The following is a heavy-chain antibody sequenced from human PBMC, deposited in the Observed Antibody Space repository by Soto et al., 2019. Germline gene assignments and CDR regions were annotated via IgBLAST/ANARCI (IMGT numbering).Heavy chain of an antibody. D-gene: IGHD4-17*01. J-gene: IGHJ4*02. Sequence: QVQLVESGGGLVKPGGSLRLSCAASGFSFSDYYMSWIHQAPGKGLEWVSYISSRGGTKYYADSVKGRFTISRDNAKNSLYLQMSSLRAEDTAVYYCAGGMTTVTAFDYWGQGTLVTVSS. CDR3: AGGMTTVTAFDY. CDR1: GFSFSDYY. CDR2: ISSRGGTK. V-gene: IGHV3-11*01.